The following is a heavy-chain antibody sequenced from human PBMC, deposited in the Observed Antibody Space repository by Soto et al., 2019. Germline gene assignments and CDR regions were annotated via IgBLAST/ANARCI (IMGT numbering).Heavy chain of an antibody. CDR3: ARSAGGSYPQYDY. J-gene: IGHJ4*02. CDR1: GGSISSGGYS. D-gene: IGHD1-26*01. Sequence: SETLSLTCAVSGGSISSGGYSWSWIRQPPGKGLEWIGYIYHSGSTYYNPSLKSRVTISVDRSKNQFSLKLSSVTAADTAVYYCARSAGGSYPQYDYWGQGTLVTVSS. V-gene: IGHV4-30-2*01. CDR2: IYHSGST.